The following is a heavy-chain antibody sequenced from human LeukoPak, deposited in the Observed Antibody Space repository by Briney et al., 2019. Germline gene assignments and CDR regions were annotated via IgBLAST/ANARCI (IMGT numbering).Heavy chain of an antibody. CDR2: IYHSGST. Sequence: SQTLSLTCAVSGGSISSGGYPWSWIRQPPGKGLEWIGYIYHSGSTYYNPSLKSRVTISVDGSKNQFSLKLSSVTAADTAVYYCARDRRSGGPVDYWGQGTLVTVSS. CDR1: GGSISSGGYP. V-gene: IGHV4-30-2*01. CDR3: ARDRRSGGPVDY. D-gene: IGHD3-10*01. J-gene: IGHJ4*02.